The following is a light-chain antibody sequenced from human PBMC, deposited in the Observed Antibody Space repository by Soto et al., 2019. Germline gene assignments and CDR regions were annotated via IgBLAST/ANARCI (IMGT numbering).Light chain of an antibody. CDR3: CSYAGGTTV. Sequence: QSALTQPASVSGSPGQSTSISCTGTSSDVGGYNLVSRYQQYPGKAPKLIISEVTKRPSGVSDRFSGSKSGNTASLTISGLQAEDEADYYCCSYAGGTTVFGTGTKVTVL. CDR1: SSDVGGYNL. V-gene: IGLV2-23*02. J-gene: IGLJ1*01. CDR2: EVT.